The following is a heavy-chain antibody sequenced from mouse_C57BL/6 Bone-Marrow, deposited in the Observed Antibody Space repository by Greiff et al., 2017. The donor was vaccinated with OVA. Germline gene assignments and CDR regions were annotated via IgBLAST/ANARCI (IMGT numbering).Heavy chain of an antibody. J-gene: IGHJ2*01. D-gene: IGHD6-1*01. CDR1: GFTFSDYY. Sequence: EVQLVESGGGLVQPGGSLKLSCAASGFTFSDYYMYWVRQTPEKRLEWVAYISNGGGSTYYPDTVKGRFTISRDNAKNTLYLQMSRLKSEDTAMYYCARHSPYYFDDWGQGTTLTVSS. V-gene: IGHV5-12*01. CDR2: ISNGGGST. CDR3: ARHSPYYFDD.